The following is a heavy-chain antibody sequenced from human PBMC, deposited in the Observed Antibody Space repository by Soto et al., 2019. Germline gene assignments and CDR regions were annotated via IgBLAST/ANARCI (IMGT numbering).Heavy chain of an antibody. CDR3: ARQGYSSISQDYYYYGMDV. CDR2: INPNSGGT. D-gene: IGHD6-13*01. V-gene: IGHV1-2*02. CDR1: GYTFTGYY. J-gene: IGHJ6*02. Sequence: ASVKVSCKASGYTFTGYYMHWVRQAPGQGLEWMGWINPNSGGTNYAQKFQGRVTMTRDTSISTAYMELSRLRSDDTAVYYCARQGYSSISQDYYYYGMDVWGQGTTVTVSS.